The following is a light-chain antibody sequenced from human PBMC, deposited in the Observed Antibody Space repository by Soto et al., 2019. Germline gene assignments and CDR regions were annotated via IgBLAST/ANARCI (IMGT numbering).Light chain of an antibody. CDR3: SSYTSSSTLYV. J-gene: IGLJ1*01. CDR2: ELT. Sequence: QSALTQPASVSGSPGQSITISCTGTSSDVGGYKSVSWYQHHPGKAPKLMIYELTNRPSGVSNRFSGSKSGNTASLTISGLQAEDEADYYCSSYTSSSTLYVFGTGTKLTVL. CDR1: SSDVGGYKS. V-gene: IGLV2-14*01.